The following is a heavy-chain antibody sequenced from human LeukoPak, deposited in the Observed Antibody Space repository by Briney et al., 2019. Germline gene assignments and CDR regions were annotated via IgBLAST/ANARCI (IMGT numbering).Heavy chain of an antibody. Sequence: PSETLSLTCTVSGGSISSSSYYWGWIRHPPGKGLEWIGSIYYSGSTYYNPSLKSGVTISVDTSKKQFSLKLSSVPAADPAVYYCARLADMITFGGVRDYWGQGTLVTVFS. V-gene: IGHV4-39*01. CDR3: ARLADMITFGGVRDY. CDR1: GGSISSSSYY. D-gene: IGHD3-16*01. CDR2: IYYSGST. J-gene: IGHJ4*02.